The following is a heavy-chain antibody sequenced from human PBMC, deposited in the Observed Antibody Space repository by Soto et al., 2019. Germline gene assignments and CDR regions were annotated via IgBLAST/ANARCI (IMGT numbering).Heavy chain of an antibody. V-gene: IGHV3-9*01. CDR2: ISRSGGHI. D-gene: IGHD3-3*01. CDR3: TKAGVDFWSGNAFDI. J-gene: IGHJ3*02. CDR1: GFTFDDHA. Sequence: EVQQVESGGGLVQPGRSLRLSCAASGFTFDDHAKHWIRQAPGKGLEWVSGISRSGGHIIYADSVKGRFTISRDNAKNSPYLQMNSLRPDDAAFYYCTKAGVDFWSGNAFDIWGQGTMVTVSS.